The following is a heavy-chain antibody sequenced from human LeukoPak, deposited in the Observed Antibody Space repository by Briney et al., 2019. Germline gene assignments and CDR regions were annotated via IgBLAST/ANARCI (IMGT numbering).Heavy chain of an antibody. Sequence: GGSLRLSCAASGFTFSSYEMKWVRQAPGEGLEWVSYISSSGSTIYYADSVKGRFTISRDNAKNSLYLQMNSLRAEDTAVYYCARGAGELYYYYYDMDVWGKGTTVTVSS. CDR3: ARGAGELYYYYYDMDV. CDR1: GFTFSSYE. CDR2: ISSSGSTI. D-gene: IGHD7-27*01. V-gene: IGHV3-48*03. J-gene: IGHJ6*04.